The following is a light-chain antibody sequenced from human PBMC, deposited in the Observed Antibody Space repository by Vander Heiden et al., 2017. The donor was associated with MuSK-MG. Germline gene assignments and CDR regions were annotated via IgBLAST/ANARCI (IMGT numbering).Light chain of an antibody. CDR3: QQYGTSQIT. J-gene: IGKJ5*01. CDR2: VAS. V-gene: IGKV3-20*01. CDR1: QSVSNNY. Sequence: DIVLTQSPGTLPLSPGERATLSCRASQSVSNNYLAWYQQKPGQAPRLLIYVASNRAAGIPDRFSGSGSGTDFTLIISRLEPEDAAVYYCQQYGTSQITFGQGTRLEIK.